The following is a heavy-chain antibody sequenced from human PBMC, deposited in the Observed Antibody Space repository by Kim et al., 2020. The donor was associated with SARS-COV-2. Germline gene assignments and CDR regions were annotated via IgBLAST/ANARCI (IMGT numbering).Heavy chain of an antibody. D-gene: IGHD3-10*01. V-gene: IGHV3-23*01. CDR2: ISAGGSGT. Sequence: GGSLRLSCAASGFTFSNYGMNWVRQAPGKGLEWVSAISAGGSGTFDADSVKGRFTISRDNSKNTLYLQMNSLRAEDTAVYFCAERREGHTGSGYMDVWGEGTTVTVYS. CDR3: AERREGHTGSGYMDV. J-gene: IGHJ6*04. CDR1: GFTFSNYG.